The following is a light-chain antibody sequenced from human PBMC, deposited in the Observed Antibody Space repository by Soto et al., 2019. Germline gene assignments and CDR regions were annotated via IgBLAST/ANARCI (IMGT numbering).Light chain of an antibody. V-gene: IGLV1-40*01. J-gene: IGLJ3*02. CDR1: SSNIGARYD. Sequence: QSVLTQPPSVSGAPGQTVAISCTGSSSNIGARYDVHWYRQLPGTAPKLLIYDNNNRPSGVPDRFSGSKSGTSASLAISGLQAKDEADYYCQSFDSSLRGWVFGGGTKLTVL. CDR3: QSFDSSLRGWV. CDR2: DNN.